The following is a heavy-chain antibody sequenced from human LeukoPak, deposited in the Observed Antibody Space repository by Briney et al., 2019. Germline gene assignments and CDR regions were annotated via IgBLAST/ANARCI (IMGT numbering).Heavy chain of an antibody. V-gene: IGHV4-4*02. J-gene: IGHJ6*02. CDR2: IYHSGST. CDR1: GGSISSTNW. Sequence: SGTLSLTCAVSGGSISSTNWWSWVRQPPGKGLEWIGEIYHSGSTNYNPSLKSRVTISVDTSKNQFSLKLSSVTAADTAVYYCARGLYYYDSSGYYYYYYGMDVWGQGTTVTVSS. D-gene: IGHD3-22*01. CDR3: ARGLYYYDSSGYYYYYYGMDV.